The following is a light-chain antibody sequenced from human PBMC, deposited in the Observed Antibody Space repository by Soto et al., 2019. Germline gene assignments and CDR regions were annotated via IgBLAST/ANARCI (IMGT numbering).Light chain of an antibody. Sequence: DIVMTQSPDSLAVSLGERATINCKSSQSVLYSSNNKNYLAWYQQKPGQPPKLLIYWASTRESGVPDRFSGSGSGTDFPLTISSLQAEDVAVYYCQQYYNTPLTFGQGTKLEIK. CDR3: QQYYNTPLT. V-gene: IGKV4-1*01. J-gene: IGKJ2*01. CDR1: QSVLYSSNNKNY. CDR2: WAS.